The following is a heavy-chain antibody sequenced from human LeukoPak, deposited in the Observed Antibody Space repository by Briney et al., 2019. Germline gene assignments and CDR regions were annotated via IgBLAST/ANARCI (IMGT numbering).Heavy chain of an antibody. V-gene: IGHV4-4*07. D-gene: IGHD3-10*01. J-gene: IGHJ4*02. CDR2: IYTTGTT. CDR3: ARTLWQYYFDY. CDR1: GGSISSSY. Sequence: SETLSLTCTVSGGSISSSYWSWIRQPAGKGLEWIGLIYTTGTTNYNPSLKSRVSLSLDTSKNQFSLRLRSVTAADTAVYFCARTLWQYYFDYWGQGTLVTVSS.